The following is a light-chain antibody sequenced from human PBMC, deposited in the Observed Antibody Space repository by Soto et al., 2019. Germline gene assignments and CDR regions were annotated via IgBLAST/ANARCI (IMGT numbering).Light chain of an antibody. V-gene: IGKV1-9*01. CDR3: QQVNSFPPFT. Sequence: DIQLTQSPSFLSASVGDRVTITCRASQDISSSLAWYQQKPGKAPKILMYAASSLESWVPSRFSGSGSGTEFTLTISSQQPDDFATYYCQQVNSFPPFTFGGGTTVEIK. CDR1: QDISSS. J-gene: IGKJ4*01. CDR2: AAS.